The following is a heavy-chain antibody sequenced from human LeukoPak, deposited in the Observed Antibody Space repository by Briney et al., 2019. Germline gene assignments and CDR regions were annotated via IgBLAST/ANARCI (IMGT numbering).Heavy chain of an antibody. V-gene: IGHV1-46*01. D-gene: IGHD3-22*01. CDR1: GYTFTSYC. Sequence: GASVKVSCKASGYTFTSYCMHWVRQAPGQGLEWMGIINPYGGSTSYAQKFQGRVTMTRDTSTSTVYMELSSLRSEDTAVYYCARGSGGYYDSSGYYNPNDAFDIWGQGTMVTVSS. J-gene: IGHJ3*02. CDR3: ARGSGGYYDSSGYYNPNDAFDI. CDR2: INPYGGST.